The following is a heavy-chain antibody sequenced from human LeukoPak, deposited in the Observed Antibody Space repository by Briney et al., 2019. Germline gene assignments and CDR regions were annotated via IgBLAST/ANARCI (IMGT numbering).Heavy chain of an antibody. CDR1: GYSISSGYY. D-gene: IGHD1-26*01. Sequence: SETLSLTCTVSGYSISSGYYWGWIRQPPGKGLEWIGSIYYSGSTYYNPSLKSRVTISVDTSKNQFSLKLSSVTAADTAVYYCARLVGATYFDYWGQGTLVTVSS. CDR2: IYYSGST. V-gene: IGHV4-38-2*02. J-gene: IGHJ4*02. CDR3: ARLVGATYFDY.